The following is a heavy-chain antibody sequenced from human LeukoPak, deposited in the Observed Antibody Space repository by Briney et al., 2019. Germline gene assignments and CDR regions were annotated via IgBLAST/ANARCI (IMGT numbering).Heavy chain of an antibody. Sequence: SETLSLTCAVSGYSISSGYYWGWIRQPPGKGLEWIGSIYHSGSTYYNPSLKSRVTVSVDTSKNQFSLKLSTVTAADTAVFYCAHITVDYYYYMYVWGKGNTVTVSS. CDR2: IYHSGST. J-gene: IGHJ6*03. V-gene: IGHV4-38-2*01. D-gene: IGHD4-23*01. CDR1: GYSISSGYY. CDR3: AHITVDYYYYMYV.